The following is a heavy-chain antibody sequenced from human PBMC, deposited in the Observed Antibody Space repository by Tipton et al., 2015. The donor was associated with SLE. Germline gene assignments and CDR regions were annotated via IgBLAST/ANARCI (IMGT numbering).Heavy chain of an antibody. Sequence: TLSLTCTVSGGSISSHYWSWFRQPPGKGLEWIGYIYYSGSTNYNPPPKSRVTISVDTSKNQFSLKLSSVTAADTAVYYCARGNDYYYYYGMDVWGQGTTVTVSS. CDR3: ARGNDYYYYYGMDV. CDR2: IYYSGST. J-gene: IGHJ6*02. V-gene: IGHV4-59*11. CDR1: GGSISSHY. D-gene: IGHD1-1*01.